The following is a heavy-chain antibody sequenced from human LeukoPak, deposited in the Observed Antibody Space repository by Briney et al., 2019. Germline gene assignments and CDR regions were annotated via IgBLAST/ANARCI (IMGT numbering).Heavy chain of an antibody. CDR3: AKDFIAVAGTSNPRIKYFQH. V-gene: IGHV3-23*01. D-gene: IGHD6-19*01. Sequence: GGSLRLSCAASGFTFSSSAMSWVRQAPGKGLEWFSAISGSGGSTYYADSVKGRFTISRDNAKNTLYLQMNSLRAEDTAVYYCAKDFIAVAGTSNPRIKYFQHWGQGTLVTVSS. CDR1: GFTFSSSA. J-gene: IGHJ1*01. CDR2: ISGSGGST.